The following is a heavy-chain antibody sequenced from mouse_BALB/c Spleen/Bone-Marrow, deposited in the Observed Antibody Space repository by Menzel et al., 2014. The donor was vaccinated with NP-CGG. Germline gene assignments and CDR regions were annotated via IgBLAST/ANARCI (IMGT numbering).Heavy chain of an antibody. CDR1: GYTFTDYE. J-gene: IGHJ1*01. D-gene: IGHD1-1*02. V-gene: IGHV1-15*01. CDR3: TRDGGSRWYFDV. CDR2: IDPETGGT. Sequence: QVQLQQSGAELARPGASVTLSCKASGYTFTDYEMHWVKQTPVHGLEWIGAIDPETGGTTYNQKFKGKATLTADKSSSTAYMELRSLTSEDSAVYYCTRDGGSRWYFDVWGAGTTVTVSS.